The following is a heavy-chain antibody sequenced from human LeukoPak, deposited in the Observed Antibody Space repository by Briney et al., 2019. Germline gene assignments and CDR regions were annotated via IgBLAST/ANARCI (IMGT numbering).Heavy chain of an antibody. D-gene: IGHD1-26*01. CDR2: IYSGGTT. CDR3: ARDLRLASFDY. J-gene: IGHJ4*02. V-gene: IGHV3-66*01. CDR1: GFTVSSNY. Sequence: GGSLRLSCAASGFTVSSNYMSWVRQAPGMGLEWVSVIYSGGTTYYADSVKGRFTISRDNSKNTLYLQMNSLRAEDTAVYYCARDLRLASFDYWGQGTLVTVSS.